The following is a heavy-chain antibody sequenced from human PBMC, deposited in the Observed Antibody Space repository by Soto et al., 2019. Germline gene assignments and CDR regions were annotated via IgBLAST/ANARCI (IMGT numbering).Heavy chain of an antibody. CDR1: GFTVSSNY. Sequence: PGESLKISCAASGFTVSSNYMSWVRQAPGKGLEWVSVIYSGGSTYYADSVKGRFTISRDNSKNTLYLQMNSLRAEDTAVYYCARPSGYSSGWYWSDAFDIWGQGTMVTVSS. CDR3: ARPSGYSSGWYWSDAFDI. CDR2: IYSGGST. V-gene: IGHV3-53*01. D-gene: IGHD6-19*01. J-gene: IGHJ3*02.